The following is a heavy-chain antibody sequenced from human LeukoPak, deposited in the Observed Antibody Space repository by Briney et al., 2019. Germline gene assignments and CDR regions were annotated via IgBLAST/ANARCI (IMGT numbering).Heavy chain of an antibody. CDR1: GFTVSSNY. Sequence: GGSLRLSCAASGFTVSSNYMSWVRQAPGKGLEWVSVIYSGGTTYYADSVKGRFTISRDTSKNTLFLQMNSLRAEDTAVYYCARDRGSSWYGGSYYFDYWGQGTLVTVSS. V-gene: IGHV3-53*01. CDR2: IYSGGTT. J-gene: IGHJ4*02. CDR3: ARDRGSSWYGGSYYFDY. D-gene: IGHD6-13*01.